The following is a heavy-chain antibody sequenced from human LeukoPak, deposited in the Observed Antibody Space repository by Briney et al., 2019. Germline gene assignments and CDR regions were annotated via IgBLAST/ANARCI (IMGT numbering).Heavy chain of an antibody. Sequence: GGSLRLSCAASGLTFSSYAMSWVRQAPGKGLEWVSAISGSGGSTYYADSVKGRFTISRDNSKNTLYLQMNSLRAEDTAVYYCAKSPMIVVVLLPASFDYWGQGTLVTVSS. J-gene: IGHJ4*02. CDR3: AKSPMIVVVLLPASFDY. CDR1: GLTFSSYA. V-gene: IGHV3-23*01. CDR2: ISGSGGST. D-gene: IGHD3-22*01.